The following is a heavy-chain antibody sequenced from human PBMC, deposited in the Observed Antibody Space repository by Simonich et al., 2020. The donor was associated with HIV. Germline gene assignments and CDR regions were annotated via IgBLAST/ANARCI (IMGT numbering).Heavy chain of an antibody. V-gene: IGHV1-24*01. J-gene: IGHJ2*01. CDR1: GHSLAELS. D-gene: IGHD3-9*01. CDR2: FVPELGET. Sequence: QVQLVQSGAEVKKPGASVKVSCKVSGHSLAELSMNWVRQTPGRGLEWMGVFVPELGETIYAHELQGRVTMTEDTSTDTAYMELSGLRSEDTALYYCATWEVKDDVLTGFTYWYFDLWGRGTLVTVSS. CDR3: ATWEVKDDVLTGFTYWYFDL.